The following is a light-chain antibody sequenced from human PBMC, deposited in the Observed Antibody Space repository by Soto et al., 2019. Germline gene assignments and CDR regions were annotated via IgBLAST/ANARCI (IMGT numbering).Light chain of an antibody. CDR1: QSVSNNY. V-gene: IGKV3-20*01. CDR3: QQYSKWPIT. J-gene: IGKJ5*01. CDR2: GAS. Sequence: EIVLTHSPGTLSLSPCERATLSSRASQSVSNNYLAWYQQKPGQAPRLLIYGASNRATGIPDRFSGSGSGTEFSLTISSLQSEDFAVYYCQQYSKWPITFGQGTRLEIK.